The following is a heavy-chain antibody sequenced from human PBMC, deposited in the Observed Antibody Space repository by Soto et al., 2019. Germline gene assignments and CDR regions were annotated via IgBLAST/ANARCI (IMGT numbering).Heavy chain of an antibody. CDR3: AKSHYPGGNFHFPAY. CDR1: GFTFSSYA. D-gene: IGHD1-1*01. CDR2: ISSDGGNT. Sequence: EVQLLESGGGLVQPGGSLRLSCAASGFTFSSYAMSWVRQAPGKGLERVSSISSDGGNTYYADSVKGRFTISRDNSKNTLSLQMNSLRADDAAVYYCAKSHYPGGNFHFPAYWGQGTLVTVSA. J-gene: IGHJ4*02. V-gene: IGHV3-23*01.